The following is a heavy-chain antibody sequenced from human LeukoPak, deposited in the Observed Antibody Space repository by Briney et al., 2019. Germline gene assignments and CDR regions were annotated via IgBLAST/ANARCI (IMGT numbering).Heavy chain of an antibody. V-gene: IGHV3-11*01. D-gene: IGHD6-19*01. CDR1: GFTFSDYY. J-gene: IGHJ6*02. CDR2: ISSSGSTI. CDR3: ARDKGSSGWYRTLYYYYYGMDV. Sequence: GGSLRLSCAASGFTFSDYYMSWIRQAPGKGLEWVSYISSSGSTIYYADSVKGRFTISRDNAKNSLYLQMNSLRAEDTAVYYCARDKGSSGWYRTLYYYYYGMDVWGQGTTVTVSS.